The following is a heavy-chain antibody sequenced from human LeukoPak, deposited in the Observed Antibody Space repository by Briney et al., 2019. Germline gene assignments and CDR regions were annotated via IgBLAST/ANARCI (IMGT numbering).Heavy chain of an antibody. CDR1: GDSVSSNSAA. V-gene: IGHV6-1*01. CDR3: ARGITGRNDY. Sequence: SQTLSLTCAISGDSVSSNSAAWNWVRQSPSRGLEWLGRTYYKSKWYNEYADSVKSRITINPDTSKNQFSLHLNSVTPEDTAVYYCARGITGRNDYWGQGTLVTVSS. CDR2: TYYKSKWYN. D-gene: IGHD1-26*01. J-gene: IGHJ4*02.